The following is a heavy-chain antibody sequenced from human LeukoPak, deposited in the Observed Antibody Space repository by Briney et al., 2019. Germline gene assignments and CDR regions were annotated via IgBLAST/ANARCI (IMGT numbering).Heavy chain of an antibody. V-gene: IGHV4-34*01. J-gene: IGHJ5*02. CDR1: GGSFSGYY. D-gene: IGHD1-14*01. CDR2: INHSGST. CDR3: ASPGQNNWFDP. Sequence: KPSETLSLTCAVYGGSFSGYYWSWIRQPPGKGLEWIGEINHSGSTNYNPSLKSRVTISVDTSKNQFSLKLSSVTAADTAVYYCASPGQNNWFDPWGQGTLVTVSS.